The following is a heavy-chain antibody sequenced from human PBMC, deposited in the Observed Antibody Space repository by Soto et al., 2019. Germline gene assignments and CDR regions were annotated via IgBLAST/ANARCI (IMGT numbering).Heavy chain of an antibody. J-gene: IGHJ6*02. CDR2: IYYSGST. CDR1: GGSISSYY. D-gene: IGHD1-26*01. CDR3: ARDGGYSGSYYGDYYYGLDV. V-gene: IGHV4-59*01. Sequence: PSETLSLTCTVSGGSISSYYWSWIRQPPGKGLEWIGYIYYSGSTNYNPSLKSRVTISVDTSKNQFSLKLSSVTAAGTAVYYCARDGGYSGSYYGDYYYGLDVWGQGTTVTVSS.